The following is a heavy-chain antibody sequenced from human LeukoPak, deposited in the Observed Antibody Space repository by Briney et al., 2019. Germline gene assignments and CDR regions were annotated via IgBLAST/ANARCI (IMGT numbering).Heavy chain of an antibody. CDR1: GFTFSGVE. D-gene: IGHD3-22*01. J-gene: IGHJ4*01. CDR3: TRGYSSGYYGPFFDY. Sequence: PGGSLRLSCEASGFTFSGVEMNWVRQAPGKGLEWVSYISSGGDIIYYADSVKGRFTISRDNAKSSLYLQMDGLRVEDTAVYYCTRGYSSGYYGPFFDYWGHGTLVVVSS. CDR2: ISSGGDII. V-gene: IGHV3-48*03.